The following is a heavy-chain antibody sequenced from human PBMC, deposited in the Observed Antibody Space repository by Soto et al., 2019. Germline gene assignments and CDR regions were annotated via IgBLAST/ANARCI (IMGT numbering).Heavy chain of an antibody. CDR2: ISAYNGNT. J-gene: IGHJ6*03. CDR3: AREEAYYYYYYMDV. V-gene: IGHV1-18*04. CDR1: GYTFTGYY. Sequence: ASVKVSCKASGYTFTGYYRHWVGQAPGQGLEWMGWISAYNGNTNYAQKLQGRVTMTTDTSTSTAYMELRSLRSDDTAVYYCAREEAYYYYYYMDVWGKGTTVTVSS.